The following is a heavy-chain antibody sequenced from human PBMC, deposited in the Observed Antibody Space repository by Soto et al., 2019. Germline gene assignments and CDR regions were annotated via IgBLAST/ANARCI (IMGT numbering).Heavy chain of an antibody. J-gene: IGHJ4*02. V-gene: IGHV1-69*08. CDR2: IVPMLGVT. CDR3: ATEKYGAGRVVVYD. CDR1: GGTSTIYT. D-gene: IGHD2-21*01. Sequence: QVPLVQSGAELKTPGSSVKVSCEASGGTSTIYTITWVRQAPGQGLAWMGRIVPMLGVTNYARNFQGRVTITADTSTSAAYMELRSLRFEDTAVYYCATEKYGAGRVVVYDWGQGTQVIVSS.